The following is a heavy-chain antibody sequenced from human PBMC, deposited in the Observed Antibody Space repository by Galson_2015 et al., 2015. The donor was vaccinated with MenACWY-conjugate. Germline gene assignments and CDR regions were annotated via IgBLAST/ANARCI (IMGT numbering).Heavy chain of an antibody. CDR3: ARELSLVAVGVTPGWFDT. Sequence: SGFTFSDYYMSWIRQTPGKGLEWLSYISGSGQTMYYADSVKGRFTISRDNAKQSLYLQMNNLRADDTAVYYCARELSLVAVGVTPGWFDTWGQGILVTVSS. CDR1: GFTFSDYY. CDR2: ISGSGQTM. D-gene: IGHD2-15*01. V-gene: IGHV3-11*01. J-gene: IGHJ5*02.